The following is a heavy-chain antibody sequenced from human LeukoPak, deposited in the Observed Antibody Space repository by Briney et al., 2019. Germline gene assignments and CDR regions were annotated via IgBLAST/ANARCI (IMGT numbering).Heavy chain of an antibody. D-gene: IGHD2-21*01. V-gene: IGHV1-69*13. CDR2: IIPIFGTA. Sequence: VASVKVSCTASGGTFSSYAISWVRQAPGQGLEWMGGIIPIFGTANYAQKFQGRVTITADESTSTAYMELSSLRSEDTAVYYCAREHLRIPSAFDIWGQGTMVTVSS. CDR3: AREHLRIPSAFDI. CDR1: GGTFSSYA. J-gene: IGHJ3*02.